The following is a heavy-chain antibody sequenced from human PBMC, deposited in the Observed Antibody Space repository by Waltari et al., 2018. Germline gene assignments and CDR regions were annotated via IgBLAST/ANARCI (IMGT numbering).Heavy chain of an antibody. J-gene: IGHJ5*02. D-gene: IGHD4-17*01. CDR3: ARDDGGLSRGWFDP. Sequence: EERLVESGGGRIQPGGTLRLSCAASGFVISNSYMAWVRQAPGRGLELFAVIYEDGGTYYPDSIKGRFTISRDNSRNILFLQMNNLRVDDTAIYSCARDDGGLSRGWFDPWGRGTLVTVSS. CDR1: GFVISNSY. CDR2: IYEDGGT. V-gene: IGHV3-53*01.